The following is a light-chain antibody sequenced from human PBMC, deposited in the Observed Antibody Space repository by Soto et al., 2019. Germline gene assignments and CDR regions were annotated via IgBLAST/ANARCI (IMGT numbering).Light chain of an antibody. CDR2: DVS. CDR3: CSYTTSNTRQIV. Sequence: QSALTQPASVSGSPGQSITISCTGTSSDVGGYNYVSWYQQHPGKAPKFMIYDVSNRPSGVSNRFSGSKSGNTASLTISGXXXXXXADYYCCSYTTSNTRQIVFGTGTKVTVL. J-gene: IGLJ1*01. V-gene: IGLV2-14*01. CDR1: SSDVGGYNY.